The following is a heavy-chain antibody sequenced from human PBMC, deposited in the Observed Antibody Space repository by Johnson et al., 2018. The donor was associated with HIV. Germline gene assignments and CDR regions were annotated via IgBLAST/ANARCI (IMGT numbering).Heavy chain of an antibody. CDR2: IWYDGSNK. Sequence: QVQLVESGGGVVRPGGSLRLSCAASGFTFDDYGMHWVRQAPGKGLEWVAVIWYDGSNKYYADSVKGRFTISRDNSKNTLYLQMNSLRAEDTAVYYCAKDPGITMIAHAFDIWGQGTMVTVSS. J-gene: IGHJ3*02. V-gene: IGHV3-33*06. CDR3: AKDPGITMIAHAFDI. CDR1: GFTFDDYG. D-gene: IGHD3-22*01.